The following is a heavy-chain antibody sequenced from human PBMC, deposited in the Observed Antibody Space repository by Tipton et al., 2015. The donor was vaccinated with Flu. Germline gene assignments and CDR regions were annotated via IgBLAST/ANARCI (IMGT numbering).Heavy chain of an antibody. CDR3: ARDLRGYSGYTGGDAVDV. J-gene: IGHJ3*01. Sequence: GLVKPSETLSLTCTVSGGSISSYYWSWIRQPAGKGLEWIGRISHSGSTNYNVSLNGRVIMSVDPSKGQLSLRLSSATAADTAKYYCARDLRGYSGYTGGDAVDVWGQGTVVTVS. CDR2: ISHSGST. V-gene: IGHV4-4*07. D-gene: IGHD5-12*01. CDR1: GGSISSYY.